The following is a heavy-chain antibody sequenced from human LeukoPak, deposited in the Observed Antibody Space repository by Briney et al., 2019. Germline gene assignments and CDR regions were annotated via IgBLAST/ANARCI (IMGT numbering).Heavy chain of an antibody. J-gene: IGHJ4*02. Sequence: GGSLRLSCAASGFTFSDYYMSWIRQAPGKGLEWVSYISSSGSTMYYADSVKGRFTISRDNAKNSLYLQMNSLRAEDTAVYYCARDLLPLYYYGSGSCPSLGYWGQGTLVTVSS. CDR2: ISSSGSTM. V-gene: IGHV3-11*01. CDR3: ARDLLPLYYYGSGSCPSLGY. CDR1: GFTFSDYY. D-gene: IGHD3-10*01.